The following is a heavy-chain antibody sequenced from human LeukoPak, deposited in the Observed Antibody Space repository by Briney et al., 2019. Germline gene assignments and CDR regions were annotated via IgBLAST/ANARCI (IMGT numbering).Heavy chain of an antibody. Sequence: GSLRLSCAASGFTVSSNYMSWVRQAPGKGLEWVSVIYSGGSTYYADSVKGRFTISRDNSKDTLYLQMNSLRAEDTAVYYCARDSEYYYDSSGYYYGGFDYWGQGTLVTVSS. CDR1: GFTVSSNY. V-gene: IGHV3-66*02. CDR2: IYSGGST. CDR3: ARDSEYYYDSSGYYYGGFDY. D-gene: IGHD3-22*01. J-gene: IGHJ4*02.